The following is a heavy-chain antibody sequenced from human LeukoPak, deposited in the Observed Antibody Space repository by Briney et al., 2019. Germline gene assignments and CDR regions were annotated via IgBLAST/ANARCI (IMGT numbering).Heavy chain of an antibody. Sequence: GASVKVSCKASGGTFSSYAISWVRQAPGQGLEWMGGIIPIFGTANYAQKFQGRVTITTDESTSTAYMELSSLRSEDTAVYYCARDGWNYGGNLHAFDIWGQGTMVTVSS. CDR2: IIPIFGTA. D-gene: IGHD4-23*01. CDR1: GGTFSSYA. J-gene: IGHJ3*02. V-gene: IGHV1-69*05. CDR3: ARDGWNYGGNLHAFDI.